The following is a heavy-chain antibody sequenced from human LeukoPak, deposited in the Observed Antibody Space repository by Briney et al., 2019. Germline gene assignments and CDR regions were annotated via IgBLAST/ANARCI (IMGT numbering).Heavy chain of an antibody. CDR1: GFTFSDYY. J-gene: IGHJ3*02. CDR3: ARGYCSGGSCYSGGDAFDI. CDR2: ISSSSSYT. D-gene: IGHD2-15*01. V-gene: IGHV3-11*05. Sequence: GGSLRLSCAASGFTFSDYYMSWIRQAPGKGLEWVSYISSSSSYTTYADSVKGRFTISRDNAKNSLYLQMNSLRAEDTAVYYCARGYCSGGSCYSGGDAFDIWGQGTMVTVPS.